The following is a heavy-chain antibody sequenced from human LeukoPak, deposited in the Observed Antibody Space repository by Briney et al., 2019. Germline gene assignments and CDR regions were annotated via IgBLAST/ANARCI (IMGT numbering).Heavy chain of an antibody. J-gene: IGHJ4*02. V-gene: IGHV5-51*01. CDR1: GYSFTNYW. D-gene: IGHD2-2*01. Sequence: GESLQISCKGSGYSFTNYWIGWVRQMPGKGLEWMGIIYPGDSDTTYSPSFQGQVTISADKSISTAYLQWSSLKASDTAMYYCARHFCSSTTRCSIDYWGRGTLVTVSS. CDR3: ARHFCSSTTRCSIDY. CDR2: IYPGDSDT.